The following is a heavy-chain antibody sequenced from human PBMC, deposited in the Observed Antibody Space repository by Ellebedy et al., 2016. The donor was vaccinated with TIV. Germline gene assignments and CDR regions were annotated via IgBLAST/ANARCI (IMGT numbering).Heavy chain of an antibody. CDR1: GFTFSSYW. V-gene: IGHV3-74*01. CDR2: MKGDGSSA. D-gene: IGHD3-9*01. Sequence: GGSLRLSCAASGFTFSSYWMYSVRQAPGTGLVWDSRMKGDGSSASYADSVKGRFTISRDNSKNTLYLQMNSLRAEDTAVYYCAILPHILTDYTPGYWGQGTLVTVSS. J-gene: IGHJ4*02. CDR3: AILPHILTDYTPGY.